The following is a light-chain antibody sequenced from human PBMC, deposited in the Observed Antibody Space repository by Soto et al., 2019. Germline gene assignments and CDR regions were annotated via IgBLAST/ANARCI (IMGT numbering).Light chain of an antibody. Sequence: EIVLTQSPGTLSLSPGERATLSCRASQSVSSSYLAWYQQKPGQAPRLLIYGASSRATGIPDRFSGSGSGTELTITITSLQSDDFDAYYCQQYHQWPRTFGRGTKVDIK. J-gene: IGKJ1*01. CDR1: QSVSSSY. CDR2: GAS. CDR3: QQYHQWPRT. V-gene: IGKV3-20*01.